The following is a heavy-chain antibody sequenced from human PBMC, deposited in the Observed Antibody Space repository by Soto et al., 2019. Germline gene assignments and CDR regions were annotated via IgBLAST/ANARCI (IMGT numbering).Heavy chain of an antibody. CDR3: VACDYGDYPRY. CDR2: INHSGST. V-gene: IGHV4-34*01. Sequence: QVQLQQWGAGLLKPSETLSLTCAVYGGSFSGYYWSWVRQSPGKGLEWIGEINHSGSTNYNPSLKSRLTISVDTSKNQFSLKLTSVTAADTALYYCVACDYGDYPRYRGQGTLVTVSS. J-gene: IGHJ4*02. D-gene: IGHD4-17*01. CDR1: GGSFSGYY.